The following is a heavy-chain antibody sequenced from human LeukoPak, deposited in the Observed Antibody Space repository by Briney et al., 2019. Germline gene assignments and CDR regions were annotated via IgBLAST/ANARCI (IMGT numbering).Heavy chain of an antibody. CDR1: AGSISSYY. J-gene: IGHJ6*03. Sequence: SETLSLTCTVAAGSISSYYWSWIRQPPGKGLEWDGYIYYSGSTNYNPSLKSRVTISVDTSKNQFSLKLSSVTAADTAVYYCARGDGYNYSRYYYYYMDVWGKGTTVTVSS. V-gene: IGHV4-59*01. CDR2: IYYSGST. CDR3: ARGDGYNYSRYYYYYMDV. D-gene: IGHD5-24*01.